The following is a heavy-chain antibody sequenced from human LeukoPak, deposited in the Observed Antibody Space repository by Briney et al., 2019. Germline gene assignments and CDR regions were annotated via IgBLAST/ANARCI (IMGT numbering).Heavy chain of an antibody. CDR1: GDTFSTYA. J-gene: IGHJ6*03. CDR2: IIPIFGTA. V-gene: IGHV1-69*05. Sequence: SVKVSCKASGDTFSTYAINWVRQAPGQGLEWMGGIIPIFGTANYAQKFQGRVTITTDESTSTAYMELSSLRSEDTAVYFCARAGSLGYCSSTSCYKKLNYYYMDVWDKGTTVTVSS. CDR3: ARAGSLGYCSSTSCYKKLNYYYMDV. D-gene: IGHD2-2*02.